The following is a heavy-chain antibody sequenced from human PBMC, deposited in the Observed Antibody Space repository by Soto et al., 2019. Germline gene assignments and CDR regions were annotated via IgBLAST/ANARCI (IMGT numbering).Heavy chain of an antibody. Sequence: SETLSLTCTVSGGSISSGGYYWSWIRQHPGKGLEWIGYIYYSWSTYYNPSLKSRVTISVDTATNQFSLKLSSVTAADTAVYYCARGSADFWSGYYIDYWGQVRLVPVSP. CDR1: GGSISSGGYY. V-gene: IGHV4-31*03. D-gene: IGHD3-3*01. CDR2: IYYSWST. CDR3: ARGSADFWSGYYIDY. J-gene: IGHJ4*02.